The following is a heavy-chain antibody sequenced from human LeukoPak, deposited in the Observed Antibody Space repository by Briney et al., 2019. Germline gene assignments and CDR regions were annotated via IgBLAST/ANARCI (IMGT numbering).Heavy chain of an antibody. J-gene: IGHJ4*02. CDR3: ATDESGAIDY. V-gene: IGHV4-34*01. CDR1: GGSFSGYY. Sequence: PSETLSLTCAVYGGSFSGYYWSWIRQPPGKGLEWIGEINHSGSTNYNPSLKSRVTISVGTSKNQFSLKLSSVTAADTAVYYCATDESGAIDYWGQGTLVTVSS. CDR2: INHSGST.